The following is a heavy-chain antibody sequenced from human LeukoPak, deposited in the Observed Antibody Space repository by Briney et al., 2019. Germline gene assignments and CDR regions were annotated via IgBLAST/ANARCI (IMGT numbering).Heavy chain of an antibody. CDR1: GGSFSSYA. D-gene: IGHD6-13*01. J-gene: IGHJ4*02. CDR2: IIPIFGTA. Sequence: SVKVSCKASGGSFSSYAISWVRQAPGQGLEWMGGIIPIFGTANYAQKFQGRVTITADESTSTAYMELSSLRSEDTAVYYCARVRICSSSCFAEAKYYFDYWGQGTLVTVSS. V-gene: IGHV1-69*13. CDR3: ARVRICSSSCFAEAKYYFDY.